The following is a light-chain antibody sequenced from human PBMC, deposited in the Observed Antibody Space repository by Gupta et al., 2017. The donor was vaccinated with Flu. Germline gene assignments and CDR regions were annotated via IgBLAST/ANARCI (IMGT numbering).Light chain of an antibody. CDR3: PQSYSTPET. Sequence: DIQMTQSPSSLSESVGDRVTITCRASQSIRSYLNWYQQKPGKAPKLLIYAASSLQSGVPSRFSGSGSGTYFTLTISSLQPEDFATYYCPQSYSTPETFGQGTKVETK. CDR2: AAS. J-gene: IGKJ1*01. CDR1: QSIRSY. V-gene: IGKV1-39*01.